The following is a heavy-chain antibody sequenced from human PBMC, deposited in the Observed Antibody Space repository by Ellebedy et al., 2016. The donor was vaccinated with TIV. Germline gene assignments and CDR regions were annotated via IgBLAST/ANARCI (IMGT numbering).Heavy chain of an antibody. Sequence: MPSETLSLTCTVSGGSFSSYYWSWIRQPPGKGLEWIGNIYYSGRTNYSPSLKSRVSISIDTSESQFFLRLNSVTAADTAVYYCARHKRGVSVIRGLMENHFDFWGQGTLVTVSS. V-gene: IGHV4-59*08. CDR2: IYYSGRT. J-gene: IGHJ4*02. D-gene: IGHD3-10*01. CDR3: ARHKRGVSVIRGLMENHFDF. CDR1: GGSFSSYY.